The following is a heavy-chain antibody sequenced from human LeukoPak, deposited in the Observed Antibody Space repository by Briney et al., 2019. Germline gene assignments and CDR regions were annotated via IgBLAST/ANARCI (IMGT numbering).Heavy chain of an antibody. D-gene: IGHD5-24*01. CDR2: ICSSWTT. V-gene: IGHV4-4*07. CDR1: GCSIRTHC. J-gene: IGHJ5*02. Sequence: SETLSLTCTVSGCSIRTHCWIWIRQADGKGLEWIGRICSSWTTIYNPSLKSRVIMLFNMSTNPFSLILTSVTAADTAVYYCARDRGTDGSDQLDPWRRGILVTVSS. CDR3: ARDRGTDGSDQLDP.